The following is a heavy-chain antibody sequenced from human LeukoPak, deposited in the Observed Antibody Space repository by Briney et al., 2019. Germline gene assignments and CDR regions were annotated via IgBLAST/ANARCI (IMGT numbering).Heavy chain of an antibody. D-gene: IGHD4/OR15-4a*01. CDR1: RYTFTSYD. V-gene: IGHV1-8*01. J-gene: IGHJ5*02. CDR2: MNPNSGNT. Sequence: SVKVSCKASRYTFTSYDINWVRQATGQGLEWMGWMNPNSGNTGYAQKFQGRVTMTRNTSISTAYMELSSLRSEDTAVYYCARKNYGSNPWFDPWGQGTLVTVSS. CDR3: ARKNYGSNPWFDP.